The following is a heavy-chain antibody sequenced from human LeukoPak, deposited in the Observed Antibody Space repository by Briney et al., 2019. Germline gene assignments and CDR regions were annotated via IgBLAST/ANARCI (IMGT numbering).Heavy chain of an antibody. V-gene: IGHV3-15*01. D-gene: IGHD3-22*01. Sequence: SGGSLRLSCTGSGFTFGDYAMSWVRQAPGKGLEWVGRIKSKTDGGTRDYAAPVKGRFTISRDDSTNTLYLQMNSLTTEDTAVYYCTSGRGFYYDTWDQGTLVTVSS. CDR2: IKSKTDGGTR. CDR3: TSGRGFYYDT. CDR1: GFTFGDYA. J-gene: IGHJ5*02.